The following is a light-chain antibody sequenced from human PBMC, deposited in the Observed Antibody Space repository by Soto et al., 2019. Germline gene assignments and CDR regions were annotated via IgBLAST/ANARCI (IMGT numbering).Light chain of an antibody. CDR3: QSYDSSLSGSV. CDR1: SSNSGAGYD. Sequence: QSVLTQPPSVSGAPGQRVTISCTGSSSNSGAGYDVQWYQQLPGTAPKLLIYGDTNRPSGVPDRFSGSNSGTSASLAITGLQAEDEADYYCQSYDSSLSGSVFGGGTQLTVL. CDR2: GDT. J-gene: IGLJ3*02. V-gene: IGLV1-40*01.